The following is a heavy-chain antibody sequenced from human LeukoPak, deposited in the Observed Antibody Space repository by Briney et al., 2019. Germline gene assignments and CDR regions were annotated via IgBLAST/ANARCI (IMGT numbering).Heavy chain of an antibody. Sequence: PSETLSLTCVVYNGSLSGHYWSWIRQSPGKGLEWIGEVNYSGSTNYNPSLKSRVTISLDTSKNKFSLNLNFVTAADMALYYCARRRIVTAGTVYLDVWDKATTVIVTS. V-gene: IGHV4-34*01. CDR1: NGSLSGHY. D-gene: IGHD6-13*01. CDR2: VNYSGST. CDR3: ARRRIVTAGTVYLDV. J-gene: IGHJ6*03.